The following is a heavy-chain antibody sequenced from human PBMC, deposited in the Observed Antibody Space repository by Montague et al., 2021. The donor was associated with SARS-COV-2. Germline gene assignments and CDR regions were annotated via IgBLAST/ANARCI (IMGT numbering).Heavy chain of an antibody. D-gene: IGHD5-12*01. V-gene: IGHV4-61*02. Sequence: LSLTCTVSGGSISSGSYYWSWIRQPAGKGLEWIGRIYTSGTTDYSFSLKSRVTISVDTSKNQFSLKLTSVTAADTAVYYCARAHSGSWAHLDNWGQGSLVTVSS. CDR2: IYTSGTT. J-gene: IGHJ4*02. CDR1: GGSISSGSYY. CDR3: ARAHSGSWAHLDN.